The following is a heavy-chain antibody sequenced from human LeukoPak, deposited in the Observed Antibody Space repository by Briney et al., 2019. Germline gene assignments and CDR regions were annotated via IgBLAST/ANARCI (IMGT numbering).Heavy chain of an antibody. V-gene: IGHV3-72*01. CDR1: GFTFVDYG. D-gene: IGHD6-19*01. Sequence: PGGSLRLSCATSGFTFVDYGLDWVRQAPGKGLEWVGRIRKRPNSYTTEYAASVQGRFAISRDDSKNSLYLQMNSLKTEDTAVYYCARVSTTVAGSDYLDYWGQGTQVTISS. J-gene: IGHJ4*02. CDR2: IRKRPNSYTT. CDR3: ARVSTTVAGSDYLDY.